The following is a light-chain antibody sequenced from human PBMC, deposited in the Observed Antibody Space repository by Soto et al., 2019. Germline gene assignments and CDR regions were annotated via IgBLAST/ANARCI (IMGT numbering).Light chain of an antibody. V-gene: IGLV2-14*01. J-gene: IGLJ3*02. CDR2: DVN. CDR1: SNDIGAYNY. CDR3: SSYTKTSTLVV. Sequence: QSVLTQPASVSGSPEQSITISCTGTSNDIGAYNYVSWYQQSPDKAPKLLIYDVNNRPSGVSTRFSGSKSGNTASLTISGLQAEDEADYYCSSYTKTSTLVVFGGGTKLTVL.